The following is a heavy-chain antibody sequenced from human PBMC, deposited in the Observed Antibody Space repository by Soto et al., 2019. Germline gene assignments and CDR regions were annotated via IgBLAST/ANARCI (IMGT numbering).Heavy chain of an antibody. Sequence: PWETLSLTCPVSVVSITSFYWSCIRHTPGKGLEWIGHISYTGSTNYNPSLKSRVTIAVDTSKIQFSLNLTSVTAADTAVYYCAREGNGLYYSDWWGQRALVPVSS. D-gene: IGHD2-8*01. J-gene: IGHJ4*02. CDR3: AREGNGLYYSDW. CDR2: ISYTGST. CDR1: VVSITSFY. V-gene: IGHV4-59*01.